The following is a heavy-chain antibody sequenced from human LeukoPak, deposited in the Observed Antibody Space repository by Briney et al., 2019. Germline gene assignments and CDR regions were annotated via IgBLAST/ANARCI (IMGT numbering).Heavy chain of an antibody. V-gene: IGHV5-10-1*01. J-gene: IGHJ4*02. Sequence: SLKISCKESEYSFTSYWIDWVRPMPEERLEFMGRIDPSDSYTNYSPSFQGHVIISADKSISTAYLQWSSLEASDTAMYYCARDSSRWFFDYWGQGTLVTVSS. CDR3: ARDSSRWFFDY. CDR1: EYSFTSYW. CDR2: IDPSDSYT. D-gene: IGHD3-22*01.